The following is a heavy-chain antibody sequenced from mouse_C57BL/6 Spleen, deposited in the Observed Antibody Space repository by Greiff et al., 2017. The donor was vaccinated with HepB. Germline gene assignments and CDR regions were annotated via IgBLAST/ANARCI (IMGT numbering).Heavy chain of an antibody. CDR3: ARSLCAYDEGFDY. D-gene: IGHD2-12*01. V-gene: IGHV1-80*01. CDR2: IYPGDGDT. CDR1: GYAFTSYW. Sequence: QVQLQQSGAELVKPGASVKISCKASGYAFTSYWMNWVKQRPGQGLEWIGQIYPGDGDTNYNGKFKGKATLTADKSSSTAYMQLSSLTSEDSAVYYCARSLCAYDEGFDYWGQGTTLTVSS. J-gene: IGHJ2*01.